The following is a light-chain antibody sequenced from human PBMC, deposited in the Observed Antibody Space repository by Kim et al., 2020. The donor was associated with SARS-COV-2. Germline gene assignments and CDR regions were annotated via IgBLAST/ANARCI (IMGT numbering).Light chain of an antibody. CDR1: SHRSYY. V-gene: IGLV3-19*01. CDR3: NSQGSSGNHAV. Sequence: ALGQPVKITCHSSSHRSYYPSTYQKKPGQATVLVIYGQNIRPSGIPDRFSGSSSGNTASLTITGAQAEGEAAYYCNSQGSSGNHAVFGGGTQLTVL. J-gene: IGLJ7*01. CDR2: GQN.